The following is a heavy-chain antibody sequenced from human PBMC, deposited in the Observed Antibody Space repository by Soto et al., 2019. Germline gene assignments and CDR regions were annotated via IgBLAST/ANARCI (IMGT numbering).Heavy chain of an antibody. CDR2: IYHSGST. V-gene: IGHV4-4*02. CDR1: GGSISSSNW. D-gene: IGHD2-15*01. CDR3: ARWTVAATPYDAFDI. Sequence: QVQLQESGPGLVKPSGTLSLTCAVSGGSISSSNWWSWVRQPPGQGLEWIGEIYHSGSTNYNPSLKRRVTISVDKSKNQFSLKLSAVTAADTAVYYCARWTVAATPYDAFDIWGQGTMVTVSS. J-gene: IGHJ3*02.